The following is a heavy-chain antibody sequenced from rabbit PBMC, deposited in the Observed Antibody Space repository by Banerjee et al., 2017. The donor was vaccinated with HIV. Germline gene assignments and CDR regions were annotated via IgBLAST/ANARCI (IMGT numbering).Heavy chain of an antibody. J-gene: IGHJ4*01. V-gene: IGHV1S45*01. CDR1: GFSFSNKYV. CDR3: ARADALGYGLDL. Sequence: QEQLEESGGDLVKPEGSLTLTCTASGFSFSNKYVMCWVRQAPGKGLEWIACINTSSGNTVYASWAKGQFTITKTSSTTVTLQMTSLTAADMATYFCARADALGYGLDLWGQGTLVTVS. D-gene: IGHD6-1*01. CDR2: INTSSGNT.